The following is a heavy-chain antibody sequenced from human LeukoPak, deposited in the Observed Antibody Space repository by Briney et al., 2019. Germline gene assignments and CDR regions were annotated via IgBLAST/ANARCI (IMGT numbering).Heavy chain of an antibody. CDR3: ARDKYSSSWYLSPKYYMDV. CDR1: GFTFSDYY. V-gene: IGHV3-11*01. CDR2: ISSSGSTI. J-gene: IGHJ6*03. Sequence: PGGSLRLSCAASGFTFSDYYMSWLRQAPRKGLEWVSYISSSGSTIYYADSVKGRFTISRDNAKNSLYLQMNSLRAEDTAVYYCARDKYSSSWYLSPKYYMDVWGKGTTVTISS. D-gene: IGHD6-13*01.